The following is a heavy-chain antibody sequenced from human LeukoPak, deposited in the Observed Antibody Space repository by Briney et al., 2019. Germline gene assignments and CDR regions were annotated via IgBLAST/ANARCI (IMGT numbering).Heavy chain of an antibody. CDR3: ARGRYNWNPSPPLDY. CDR1: GFTVSSNY. CDR2: IYSGGST. D-gene: IGHD1-20*01. V-gene: IGHV3-53*01. Sequence: GGSLRLSCAASGFTVSSNYMSWVRQAPGKGLEWVSVIYSGGSTYYADSVKGRFTISRDNSKNTLYLQMNSLRAEDTAVYYCARGRYNWNPSPPLDYWGQGTLVTVSS. J-gene: IGHJ4*02.